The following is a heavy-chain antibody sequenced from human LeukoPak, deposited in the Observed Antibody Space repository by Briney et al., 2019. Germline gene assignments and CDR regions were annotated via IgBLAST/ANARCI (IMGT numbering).Heavy chain of an antibody. D-gene: IGHD2-2*02. CDR3: AKAMAGYCSSSSCYISRGAFDI. CDR1: GFTFSSYA. CDR2: ISGSGTST. Sequence: GGSLRLSCAASGFTFSSYAMSWVRQAPGKGLEWVSTISGSGTSTYFADSVKGRFTISRDNSKNTLYLQMNSLRAEDTAIYYCAKAMAGYCSSSSCYISRGAFDIWGQGTMVTVSS. V-gene: IGHV3-23*01. J-gene: IGHJ3*02.